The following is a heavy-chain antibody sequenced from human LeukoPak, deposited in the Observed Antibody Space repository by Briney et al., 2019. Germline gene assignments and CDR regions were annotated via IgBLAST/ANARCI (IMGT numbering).Heavy chain of an antibody. Sequence: PSETLSLTCTVSGGSISSSSYYWGWIRQPPGKGLEWIGSIYYSGSTYYNPSLKSRVTISVDTSKNQFSLKLSSVTAADTAVYYCARVARGGVTMVRGVSYYYMDVWGKGTTVTISS. D-gene: IGHD3-10*01. V-gene: IGHV4-39*07. CDR3: ARVARGGVTMVRGVSYYYMDV. CDR1: GGSISSSSYY. J-gene: IGHJ6*03. CDR2: IYYSGST.